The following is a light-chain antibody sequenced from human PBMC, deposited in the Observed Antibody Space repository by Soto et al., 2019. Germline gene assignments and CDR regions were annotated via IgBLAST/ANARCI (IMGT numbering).Light chain of an antibody. CDR2: AS. V-gene: IGKV3-20*01. J-gene: IGKJ3*01. CDR1: QSVSDMY. CDR3: QHYGTSAL. Sequence: EIVLTQSPGTLSLSPGERATLSCRASQSVSDMYLAWYQQKPGQAPRRLIYASNRATGIPDWFSGSGSWTDFTLTISRLEPEDFAVYYCQHYGTSALFGPGTKVEIK.